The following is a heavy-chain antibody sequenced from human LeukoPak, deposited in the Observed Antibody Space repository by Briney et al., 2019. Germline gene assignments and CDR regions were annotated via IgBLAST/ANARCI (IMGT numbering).Heavy chain of an antibody. J-gene: IGHJ4*02. CDR3: ARDPDGDYDFDY. Sequence: PGGSLRLSCAASGFTFNDYGMNWVRRAPGKGLEWLSHTNSNGAVISYADSVKGRFTVSRDTAKSSLYLQMNGLRVEDTAIYFCARDPDGDYDFDYWGQGTLVPVSS. CDR1: GFTFNDYG. D-gene: IGHD4-17*01. V-gene: IGHV3-48*01. CDR2: TNSNGAVI.